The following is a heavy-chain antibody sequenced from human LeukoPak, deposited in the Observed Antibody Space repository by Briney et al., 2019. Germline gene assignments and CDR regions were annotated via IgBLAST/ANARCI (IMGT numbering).Heavy chain of an antibody. CDR2: ISAYNGYT. Sequence: ASVKVSCKASGYTFTNYVVSWGRQAPGQGLEWRGWISAYNGYTNYAQKFQFRVTMTTDTSTSTAYMELRGLTSDETAAHYCASDKAVTTDRTQYFHHWGQGPLVTVSS. D-gene: IGHD4-11*01. CDR3: ASDKAVTTDRTQYFHH. J-gene: IGHJ1*01. V-gene: IGHV1-18*01. CDR1: GYTFTNYV.